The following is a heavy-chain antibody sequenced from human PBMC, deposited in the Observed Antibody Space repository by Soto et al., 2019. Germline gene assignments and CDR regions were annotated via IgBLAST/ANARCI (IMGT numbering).Heavy chain of an antibody. V-gene: IGHV4-30-4*01. J-gene: IGHJ6*02. Sequence: SSETLSLTCTVSGGSISSGDYYWSWIRQPPGKGLEWIGYIYYSGSTYYNPSLKSRVTISVDTSKNQFSLKLSSVTAADTAVYYCARDRRDDYVWGSYRDYYYGMDVWGQGTTVTVSS. D-gene: IGHD3-16*02. CDR1: GGSISSGDYY. CDR2: IYYSGST. CDR3: ARDRRDDYVWGSYRDYYYGMDV.